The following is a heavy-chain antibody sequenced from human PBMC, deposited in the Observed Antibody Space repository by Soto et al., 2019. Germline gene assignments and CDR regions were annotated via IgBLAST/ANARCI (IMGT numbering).Heavy chain of an antibody. V-gene: IGHV1-69*10. J-gene: IGHJ4*02. CDR3: ARDYYDSSGYYYVFDD. CDR2: IIPIFGIA. CDR1: GGTFSSYA. Sequence: SVKVSCKASGGTFSSYAISWVRQAPGQGLEWMGGIIPIFGIANYAQKFQGRVTITADKSTSTAYMELSSLRSEDTAVYYCARDYYDSSGYYYVFDDWGQGTLVTVSS. D-gene: IGHD3-22*01.